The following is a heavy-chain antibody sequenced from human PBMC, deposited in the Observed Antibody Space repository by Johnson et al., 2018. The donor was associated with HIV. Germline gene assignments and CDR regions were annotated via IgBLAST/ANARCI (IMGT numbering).Heavy chain of an antibody. CDR1: GFTFSSYA. D-gene: IGHD2-2*01. CDR2: ISYDGSNK. CDR3: AREGTLGACSS. V-gene: IGHV3-30-3*01. J-gene: IGHJ3*01. Sequence: QMLLVESGGGVVQPGRSLRLSCAASGFTFSSYAMHWVRQAPGKGLEWVAVISYDGSNKYYADSVKGRFTISRDNSKNTLYLQMNSLRAEDTAVYYCAREGTLGACSSWGQGTMVTVSS.